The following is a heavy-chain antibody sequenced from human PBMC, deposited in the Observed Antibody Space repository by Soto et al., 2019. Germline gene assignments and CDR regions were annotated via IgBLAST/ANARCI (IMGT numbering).Heavy chain of an antibody. CDR2: IYYSGST. D-gene: IGHD6-6*01. Sequence: QVQLQESGPGLVKPSQTLSLTCTVSGGSISSGDYYWSWIRQPRGKGLEWIGYIYYSGSTYYNPSLKSRVTISVDTSKNQFSLKLSSVTAADTAVYYCARFIAARPVDDAFDIWGQGTMVTVSS. CDR3: ARFIAARPVDDAFDI. V-gene: IGHV4-30-4*01. CDR1: GGSISSGDYY. J-gene: IGHJ3*02.